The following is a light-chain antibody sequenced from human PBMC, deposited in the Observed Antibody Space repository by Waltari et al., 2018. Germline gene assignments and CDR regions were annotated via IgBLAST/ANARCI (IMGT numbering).Light chain of an antibody. CDR3: CSYAGSYTHWV. J-gene: IGLJ3*02. CDR2: DVS. V-gene: IGLV2-11*01. Sequence: QSALTQPRSVSGSPGQSVTISCTGTSSDVGGYNYVSWYQQHPGKAPKLMIYDVSKRPSGVPYRFSGSKSGNTASLPISGLQAEDEADYYCCSYAGSYTHWVFGGGTKLTVL. CDR1: SSDVGGYNY.